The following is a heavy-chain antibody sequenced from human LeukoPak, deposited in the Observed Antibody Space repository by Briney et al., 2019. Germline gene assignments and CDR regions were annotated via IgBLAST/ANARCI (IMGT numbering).Heavy chain of an antibody. CDR3: ARGRDTTHYFDY. D-gene: IGHD5-18*01. CDR2: IIPIFGTA. Sequence: SVKVSCKASGYTFTSYAISWVRQAPGQGLEWMGGIIPIFGTANYAQKFQGRVTITADESTSTAYMELSSLRSEDTAVYYCARGRDTTHYFDYWGQGTLVTVSS. J-gene: IGHJ4*02. V-gene: IGHV1-69*13. CDR1: GYTFTSYA.